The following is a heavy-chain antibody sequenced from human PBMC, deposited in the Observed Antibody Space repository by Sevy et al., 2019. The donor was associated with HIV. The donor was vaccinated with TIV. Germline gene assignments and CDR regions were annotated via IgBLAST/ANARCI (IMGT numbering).Heavy chain of an antibody. V-gene: IGHV3-9*01. D-gene: IGHD2-21*01. CDR1: GFPFNDHA. Sequence: GGSLRLSCAASGFPFNDHAMHWVRQVPGKGLEWVSGVSWNSRNIGNADSVKGRFTVSRDNGNHFLYLEMNSLRPEDTAFYYCAKDINRGCDGINCYPYYYYFYGLDVWGQGTTVTVSS. J-gene: IGHJ6*02. CDR3: AKDINRGCDGINCYPYYYYFYGLDV. CDR2: VSWNSRNI.